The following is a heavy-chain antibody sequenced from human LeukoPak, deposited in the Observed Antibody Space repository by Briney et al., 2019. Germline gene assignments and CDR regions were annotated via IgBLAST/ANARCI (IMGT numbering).Heavy chain of an antibody. CDR3: ASYSNMFGEIDA. D-gene: IGHD3-10*02. Sequence: PSETLSLTCTVSGGSISSSSYYWGWIRQPPGKGLEWIGSIYYSGSTYYNPSLKSRVTISVDTSKNQFSLKLSSVTAADTAVYYCASYSNMFGEIDAWGQGTLVTVSS. J-gene: IGHJ5*02. V-gene: IGHV4-39*07. CDR2: IYYSGST. CDR1: GGSISSSSYY.